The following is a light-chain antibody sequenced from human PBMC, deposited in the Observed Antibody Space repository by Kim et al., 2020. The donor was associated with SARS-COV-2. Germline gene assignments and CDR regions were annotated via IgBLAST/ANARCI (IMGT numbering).Light chain of an antibody. V-gene: IGLV3-1*01. CDR3: QAWDSSSAHVV. CDR1: NLSEKD. Sequence: SYELTQPPSVSVSAGQTARITCSGDNLSEKDVCWYQQKPGQSPVLVIHQDTNRPSGIPERFSGSNSEKTATLTISGTQAADEADYYCQAWDSSSAHVVFG. CDR2: QDT. J-gene: IGLJ3*02.